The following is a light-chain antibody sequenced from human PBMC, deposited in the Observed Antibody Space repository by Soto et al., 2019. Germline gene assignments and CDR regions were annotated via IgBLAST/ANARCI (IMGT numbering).Light chain of an antibody. CDR2: GAS. CDR1: QSVSTN. J-gene: IGKJ4*01. CDR3: QQYNDWPPLT. Sequence: EIVMAQSPATLSVSPWDRATRSCRVSQSVSTNLAWYQQKPGQAPRLLLYGASTRATGIPDRFSGSGSGTEFTLTISSLQSEDFAVYYCQQYNDWPPLTFGGGTKVDI. V-gene: IGKV3-15*01.